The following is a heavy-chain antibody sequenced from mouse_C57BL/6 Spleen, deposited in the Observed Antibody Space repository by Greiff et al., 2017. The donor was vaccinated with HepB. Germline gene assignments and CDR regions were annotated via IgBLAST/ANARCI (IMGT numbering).Heavy chain of an antibody. V-gene: IGHV7-3*01. CDR1: GFTFTDYY. CDR3: ARYGDGNGAMDY. D-gene: IGHD2-13*01. Sequence: DVMLVESGGGLVQPGGSLSLSCAASGFTFTDYYMSWVRQPPGKALEWLGFIRNKANGYTTEYSASVKGRFTISRDNSQSILYLQMNALRAEDSATYYCARYGDGNGAMDYWGQGTSVTVSS. CDR2: IRNKANGYTT. J-gene: IGHJ4*01.